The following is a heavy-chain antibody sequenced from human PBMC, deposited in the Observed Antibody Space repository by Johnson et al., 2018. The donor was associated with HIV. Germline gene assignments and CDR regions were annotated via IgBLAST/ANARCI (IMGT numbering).Heavy chain of an antibody. D-gene: IGHD3-10*01. CDR3: ARDFLAYYGSGTYYKSAFDG. CDR1: GFTFSSYA. Sequence: QVQLVESGGGVVQPGRSLRLSCAASGFTFSSYAMHWVRQAPGKGLAWVAVISYDGSNKYYADSVKGRFTISSDNSKNTLYLQMYSLGAEDTAVYYCARDFLAYYGSGTYYKSAFDGWGQGTAVTVSS. V-gene: IGHV3-30*04. CDR2: ISYDGSNK. J-gene: IGHJ3*01.